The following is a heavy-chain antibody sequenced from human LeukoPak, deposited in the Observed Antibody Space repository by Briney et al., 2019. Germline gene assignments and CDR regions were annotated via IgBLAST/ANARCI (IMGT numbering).Heavy chain of an antibody. CDR1: GGTFSSYA. CDR2: IIPILGIA. CDR3: AKVRVSDTAMITGDAFDI. V-gene: IGHV1-69*04. J-gene: IGHJ3*02. D-gene: IGHD5-18*01. Sequence: SVKVSCKASGGTFSSYAISWVRQAPGQGLEWMGRIIPILGIANYAQKFQGRVTITADKSTSTAYMELSSLRSEDTAVYYCAKVRVSDTAMITGDAFDIWGQGTMVTVSS.